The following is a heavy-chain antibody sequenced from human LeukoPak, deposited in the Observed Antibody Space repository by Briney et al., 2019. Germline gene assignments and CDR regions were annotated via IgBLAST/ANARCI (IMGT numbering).Heavy chain of an antibody. D-gene: IGHD3-10*01. Sequence: GRSLSLSCAASGFTFSSYAMHWIRQAPGKGVEWVAVISYDGSNKYYADSVKGRFPISRGSSKNTLYLQMNSLRAEDTAVYYCARAGITMVRGVISSIDYWGQGTLVTVSS. CDR2: ISYDGSNK. CDR1: GFTFSSYA. CDR3: ARAGITMVRGVISSIDY. V-gene: IGHV3-30*04. J-gene: IGHJ4*02.